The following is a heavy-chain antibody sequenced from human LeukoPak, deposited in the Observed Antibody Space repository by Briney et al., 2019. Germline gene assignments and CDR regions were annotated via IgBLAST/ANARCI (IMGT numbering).Heavy chain of an antibody. J-gene: IGHJ4*02. V-gene: IGHV3-23*01. CDR1: GFTFSSYA. CDR3: AKDWVGYSYGFDY. D-gene: IGHD5-18*01. CDR2: ISGSGGST. Sequence: GGSLRLSCAASGFTFSSYAMSWVRQAPGKGLEWVSAISGSGGSTYYADSVKGRFTISRDNSKNTLYLQMNSLRAEDTTVYYCAKDWVGYSYGFDYWGQGTLVTVSS.